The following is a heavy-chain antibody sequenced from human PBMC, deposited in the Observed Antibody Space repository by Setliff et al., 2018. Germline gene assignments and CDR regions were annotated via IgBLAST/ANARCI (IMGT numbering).Heavy chain of an antibody. J-gene: IGHJ3*02. Sequence: LPETLSLTCTVSGDSISRYYWSWIRQPPGKGLEWIGYIQNGGNTKYNPSLGSRITMSVDTSKNQFSLKLSSVTAADTAVYYCASRSGVVEDPPRQVILDDGFDIWGQGTMVTVSS. CDR1: GDSISRYY. D-gene: IGHD2-15*01. CDR3: ASRSGVVEDPPRQVILDDGFDI. V-gene: IGHV4-59*01. CDR2: IQNGGNT.